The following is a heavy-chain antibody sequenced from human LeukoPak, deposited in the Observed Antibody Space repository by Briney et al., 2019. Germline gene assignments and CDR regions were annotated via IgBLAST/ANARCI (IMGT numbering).Heavy chain of an antibody. CDR1: GFTFSSYS. CDR3: ARDTFLGVGAIPDAFDI. Sequence: GGSLRLSCAASGFTFSSYSMNWVRQAPGKGLEWVSSISSSSSYIYYADSVKGRSTISRDNAKNSLYLQMNSLRAEDTAVYYCARDTFLGVGAIPDAFDIWGQGTMVTVSS. V-gene: IGHV3-21*01. J-gene: IGHJ3*02. CDR2: ISSSSSYI. D-gene: IGHD1-26*01.